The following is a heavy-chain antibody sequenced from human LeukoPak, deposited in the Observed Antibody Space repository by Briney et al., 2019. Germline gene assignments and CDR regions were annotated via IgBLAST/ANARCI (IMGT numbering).Heavy chain of an antibody. CDR1: GGSISSGGYY. D-gene: IGHD3-16*01. CDR2: IYHSGST. V-gene: IGHV4-30-2*01. Sequence: SETLSLTCTVSGGSISSGGYYWSWIRQPPGKGLEWIGYIYHSGSTYYNPSLKSRVTISADTSKNHFSLKLNSVTTADTAVYYCTRGAGWLIDYWGQGILVTVSS. J-gene: IGHJ4*02. CDR3: TRGAGWLIDY.